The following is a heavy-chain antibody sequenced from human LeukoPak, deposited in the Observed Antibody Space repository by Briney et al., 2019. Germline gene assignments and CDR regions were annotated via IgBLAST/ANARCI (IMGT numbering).Heavy chain of an antibody. D-gene: IGHD3-10*01. CDR3: ARDNSVGDIAWWFDP. J-gene: IGHJ5*02. Sequence: GASVKVSCKASGYTFINNWMHWVRQAPGQGLEWVGLINPTGTTTLYAQKFQGRVTLTRDMSTSTVYMELRSLKSEDTAVYYCARDNSVGDIAWWFDPWGQGTLVTVSS. CDR2: INPTGTTT. CDR1: GYTFINNW. V-gene: IGHV1-46*01.